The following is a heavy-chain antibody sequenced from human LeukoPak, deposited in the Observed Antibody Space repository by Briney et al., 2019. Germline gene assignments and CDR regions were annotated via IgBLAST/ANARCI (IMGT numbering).Heavy chain of an antibody. CDR2: ISSSSSNI. J-gene: IGHJ5*02. V-gene: IGHV3-21*01. Sequence: GGSLRLSCAASGFSMNWVRQAPGKGLEWVSSISSSSSNIYYADSVKGRFTISRDNAKNSLYLQMNSLRAEDTAVYYCARIDREWVAAMGFDPWGQGTLVTVSS. CDR1: GFS. CDR3: ARIDREWVAAMGFDP. D-gene: IGHD2-15*01.